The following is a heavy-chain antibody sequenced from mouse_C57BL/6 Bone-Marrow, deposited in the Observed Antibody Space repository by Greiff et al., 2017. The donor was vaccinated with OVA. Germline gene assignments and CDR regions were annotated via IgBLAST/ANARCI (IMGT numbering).Heavy chain of an antibody. CDR1: GFTFSSYG. CDR2: IRSGGSYT. J-gene: IGHJ2*01. D-gene: IGHD1-1*01. Sequence: EVQGVESGGDLVKPGGSLKLSCAASGFTFSSYGMSWVRQTPGKRLEWVATIRSGGSYTYYPDSVKGRFTLSRDNANNTLYMQISSLKSEDTAMNDCARHGDYGSFFDYWGQGTTLTVSS. CDR3: ARHGDYGSFFDY. V-gene: IGHV5-6*01.